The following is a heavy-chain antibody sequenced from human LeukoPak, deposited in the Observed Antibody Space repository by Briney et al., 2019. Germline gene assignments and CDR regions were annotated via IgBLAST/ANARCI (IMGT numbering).Heavy chain of an antibody. CDR2: VIPILGTA. CDR3: ARDGWMDV. Sequence: SVKVSCKASGDTFTDYAISWVRQAPGQGLEWVGRVIPILGTANYAQRFQGRVTIIADKSTSTVYMELSSLTSENTAMYYCARDGWMDVWGQGTTVTVSS. J-gene: IGHJ6*02. D-gene: IGHD2-15*01. CDR1: GDTFTDYA. V-gene: IGHV1-69*04.